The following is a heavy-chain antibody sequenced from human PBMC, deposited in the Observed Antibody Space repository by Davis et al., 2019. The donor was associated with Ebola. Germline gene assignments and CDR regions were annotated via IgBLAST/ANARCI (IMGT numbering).Heavy chain of an antibody. CDR3: AKDRTYSYGYYFDY. J-gene: IGHJ4*02. Sequence: PGGSLRLSCVASGFTFRSYVMSWVRQAPGKGLEWVSIISGSGGTTNYPDSVKGRFTISRDNSKNTLYLQLNSVRVEDTAVYYCAKDRTYSYGYYFDYWGRGTLVTVSS. V-gene: IGHV3-23*01. D-gene: IGHD5-18*01. CDR2: ISGSGGTT. CDR1: GFTFRSYV.